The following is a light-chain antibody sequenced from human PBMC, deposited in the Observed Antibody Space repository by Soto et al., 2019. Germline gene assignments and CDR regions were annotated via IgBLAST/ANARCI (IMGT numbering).Light chain of an antibody. V-gene: IGKV3D-15*01. CDR1: QSIRSN. CDR2: GAS. Sequence: EIVMTQSPATLPVSPGERVTLSCRASQSIRSNLAWYQQQPGQTPRLLIYGASTRATDIPARFSGSGSGTEFTLTVSSLQSEDFAVYYCQQYNSWPLTFSGGTKVEIK. CDR3: QQYNSWPLT. J-gene: IGKJ4*01.